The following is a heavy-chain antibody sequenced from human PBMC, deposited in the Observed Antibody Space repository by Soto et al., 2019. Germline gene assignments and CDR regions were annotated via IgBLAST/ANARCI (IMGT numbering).Heavy chain of an antibody. J-gene: IGHJ3*02. CDR2: TYYRSKWYN. CDR3: ARDQGPYYYDGSGYYWPSAFDI. D-gene: IGHD3-22*01. Sequence: PSQTLSLTCAISGDSVSSNSAAWNWIRQSPSRGLEWLGRTYYRSKWYNDYAVSVKSRITINPDTSKNQFSLQLNSVTPEDTAVYYCARDQGPYYYDGSGYYWPSAFDIWGQGTMVTVSS. CDR1: GDSVSSNSAA. V-gene: IGHV6-1*01.